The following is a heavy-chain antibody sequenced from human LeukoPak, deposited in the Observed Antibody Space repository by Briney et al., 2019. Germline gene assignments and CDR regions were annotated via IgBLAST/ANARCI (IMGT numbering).Heavy chain of an antibody. CDR2: ISWNSGSI. D-gene: IGHD3-10*01. V-gene: IGHV3-9*01. Sequence: PGGSLRLSCAASGFILSNYWMGWVRRAPGKGLEWVSGISWNSGSIGYAESVKGRFTISRDNAKNSLYLQMNSLRAEDTALYYCAKGSSGHYYYYYMDVWGKGTTVTISS. CDR1: GFILSNYW. CDR3: AKGSSGHYYYYYMDV. J-gene: IGHJ6*03.